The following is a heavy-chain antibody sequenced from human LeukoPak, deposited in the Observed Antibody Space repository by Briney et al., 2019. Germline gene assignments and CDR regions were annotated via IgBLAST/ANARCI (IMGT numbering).Heavy chain of an antibody. Sequence: ASVKVSCKASGYTFTGYYMHWVRQAPGQGLEWMGWINPNSGGTNYAQKFQGWVTMTRDTSISTAYMELSRLRSDDTAVYYCAILAHYDSSGYYTPEFNYWGQGTLVTVSS. CDR1: GYTFTGYY. CDR3: AILAHYDSSGYYTPEFNY. D-gene: IGHD3-22*01. CDR2: INPNSGGT. J-gene: IGHJ4*02. V-gene: IGHV1-2*04.